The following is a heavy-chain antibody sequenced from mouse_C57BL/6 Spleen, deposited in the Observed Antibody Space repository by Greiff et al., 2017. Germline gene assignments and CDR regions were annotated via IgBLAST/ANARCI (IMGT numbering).Heavy chain of an antibody. CDR3: ARENYFDY. CDR1: GYSITSGYY. Sequence: EVQRVESGPGLVKPSQSLSLTCSVTGYSITSGYYWNWIRQFPGNKLEWMGYISYDGSNNYNPSLKNRISITRDTSKNQFFLKLNSVTTEDTATYYCARENYFDYRGQGTTLTVSS. V-gene: IGHV3-6*01. CDR2: ISYDGSN. J-gene: IGHJ2*01.